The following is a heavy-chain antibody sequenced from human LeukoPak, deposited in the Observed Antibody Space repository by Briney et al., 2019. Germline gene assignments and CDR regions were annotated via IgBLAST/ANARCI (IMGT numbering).Heavy chain of an antibody. V-gene: IGHV3-74*01. Sequence: GGSLRLSCAASGFTFSSYWMHWVRQAPGKGLVWVSRISSDGSTTTYADSVKGRFTISRDNAKNMLYLQMNSLRAEDTAVYYCAKGGGYGSGTYSEDWGQGILVTVSS. J-gene: IGHJ4*02. CDR3: AKGGGYGSGTYSED. CDR1: GFTFSSYW. D-gene: IGHD3-10*01. CDR2: ISSDGSTT.